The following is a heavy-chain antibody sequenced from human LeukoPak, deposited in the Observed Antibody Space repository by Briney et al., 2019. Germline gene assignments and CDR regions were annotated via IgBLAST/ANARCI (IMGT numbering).Heavy chain of an antibody. CDR2: TNSDGSST. D-gene: IGHD2-15*01. Sequence: GGSLRLSCAAPGFTFFSSYWIHWVRQAPGKGLVWVSRTNSDGSSTRYADSVQGRFTISRDNAENKVYLQMDSLRADDTAVYYCAREVVVAATPSLDCWGQGTLVTVSS. CDR1: GFTFFSSYW. J-gene: IGHJ4*02. CDR3: AREVVVAATPSLDC. V-gene: IGHV3-74*01.